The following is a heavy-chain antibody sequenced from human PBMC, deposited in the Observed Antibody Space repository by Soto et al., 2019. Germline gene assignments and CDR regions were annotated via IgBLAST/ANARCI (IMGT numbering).Heavy chain of an antibody. CDR3: ARHSNRNYGLYYFDY. CDR2: ISYDGSNK. J-gene: IGHJ4*02. Sequence: GGSLRLSCAASGFTFSSYGMHWVRQAPGKGLEWVAVISYDGSNKYYADSVKGRFTISRDNSKNTLYLQMNSLRAEDTAVYYCARHSNRNYGLYYFDYWGLGALVTVSS. V-gene: IGHV3-30*03. D-gene: IGHD4-4*01. CDR1: GFTFSSYG.